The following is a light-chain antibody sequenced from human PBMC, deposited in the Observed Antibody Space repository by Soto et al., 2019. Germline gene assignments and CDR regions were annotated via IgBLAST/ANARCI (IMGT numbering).Light chain of an antibody. CDR2: AAS. V-gene: IGKV1D-16*01. J-gene: IGKJ1*01. CDR3: QQYNSYSPWT. CDR1: QGINSW. Sequence: DIQMTQSPSSVSASVGDRVTMTCRASQGINSWLAWYQQKPGKAPKLLIYAASNLQSGVPSRFSGSGSGTEFTLTISSLQPDDFATYYCQQYNSYSPWTFGQGTKVDIK.